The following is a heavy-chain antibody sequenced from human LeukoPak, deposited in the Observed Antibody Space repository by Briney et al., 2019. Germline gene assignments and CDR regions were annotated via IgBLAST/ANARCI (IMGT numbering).Heavy chain of an antibody. CDR1: GFTFSSYS. J-gene: IGHJ4*02. CDR2: ISSSSSYI. Sequence: GGSLRLSCAASGFTFSSYSMNWVRQAPGKGREWVSSISSSSSYIYYADSVKGRFTISRDNAKNSLYLQMNSLRAEDTAVYYCASQGGGGYDLPLDYWGQGTLVTVSS. V-gene: IGHV3-21*01. D-gene: IGHD5-12*01. CDR3: ASQGGGGYDLPLDY.